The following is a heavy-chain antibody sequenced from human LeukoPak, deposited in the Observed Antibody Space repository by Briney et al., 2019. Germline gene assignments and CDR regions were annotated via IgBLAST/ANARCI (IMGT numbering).Heavy chain of an antibody. D-gene: IGHD6-13*01. CDR3: ARGLAKGAASGWFDP. CDR1: GGSFSGYY. J-gene: IGHJ5*02. CDR2: INHSGIT. V-gene: IGHV4-34*01. Sequence: PSETLSLTCAVYGGSFSGYYWSWIRQPPGKGLEWMGEINHSGITNYSPSLKSRVTISVDTSKNQFSLNLRSVTAADTAVYYCARGLAKGAASGWFDPWGQGTLVTVSS.